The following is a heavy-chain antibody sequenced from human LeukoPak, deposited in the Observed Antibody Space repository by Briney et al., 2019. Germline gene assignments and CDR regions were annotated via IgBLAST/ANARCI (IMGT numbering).Heavy chain of an antibody. V-gene: IGHV3-23*01. J-gene: IGHJ6*03. CDR3: AKGMGYASGSSYSYYYYMDV. Sequence: GGSLRLSCAASGFTFSSYEMNWVRQAPGKGLEWVSSISRSGGSTHYADSVKGRFTISRDNSKNMLSLQMNSLRAEDTAVYYCAKGMGYASGSSYSYYYYMDVWGKGTTVTISS. D-gene: IGHD3-10*01. CDR2: ISRSGGST. CDR1: GFTFSSYE.